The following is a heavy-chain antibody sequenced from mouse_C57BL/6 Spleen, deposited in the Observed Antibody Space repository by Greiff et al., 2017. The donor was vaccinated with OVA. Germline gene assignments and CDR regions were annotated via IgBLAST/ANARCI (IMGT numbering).Heavy chain of an antibody. J-gene: IGHJ3*01. D-gene: IGHD2-3*01. V-gene: IGHV1-18*01. Sequence: VQLQQSGPELVKPGASVKIPCKASGYTFTDYNMDWVKQSPGKSLEWIGDINPNNGGTIYNQKFKGKATLTVDKSSSTAYMELPSLRSEDTAVYNCARPHVGYTAGCAYWGQGTLGTVSA. CDR1: GYTFTDYN. CDR3: ARPHVGYTAGCAY. CDR2: INPNNGGT.